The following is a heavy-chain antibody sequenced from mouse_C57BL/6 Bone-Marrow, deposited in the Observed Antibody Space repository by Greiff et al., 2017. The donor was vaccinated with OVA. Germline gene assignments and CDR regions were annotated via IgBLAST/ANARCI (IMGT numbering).Heavy chain of an antibody. V-gene: IGHV1-67*01. CDR3: ARFPLHEGAMDY. Sequence: QVQLKESGPELVRPGVSVKISCKGSGYTFTDYAMHWVKQSHAKSLEWIGVISTYYGDASYNQKFKDKGTMTVDKSSSTAYMELARLTSEDSAVYYCARFPLHEGAMDYWGQGTSVTVSS. CDR2: ISTYYGDA. CDR1: GYTFTDYA. D-gene: IGHD1-2*01. J-gene: IGHJ4*01.